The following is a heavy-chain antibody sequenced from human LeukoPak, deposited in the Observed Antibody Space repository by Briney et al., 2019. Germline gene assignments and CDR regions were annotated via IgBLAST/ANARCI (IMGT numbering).Heavy chain of an antibody. V-gene: IGHV3-30*02. CDR3: AKDGRKDSSSWYRVDY. CDR1: GFTFSTYG. CDR2: IRYDGSNK. Sequence: GGSLRLSCAASGFTFSTYGMHWVRQAPGKGLEWVTFIRYDGSNKYYADSVKGRFTISRDNSKSTLYLQMNSLRAEDTAVYYCAKDGRKDSSSWYRVDYWGQGTLVTVSS. D-gene: IGHD6-13*01. J-gene: IGHJ4*02.